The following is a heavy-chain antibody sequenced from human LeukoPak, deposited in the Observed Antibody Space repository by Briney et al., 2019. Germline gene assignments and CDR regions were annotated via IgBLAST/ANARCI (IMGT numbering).Heavy chain of an antibody. D-gene: IGHD2-8*01. CDR2: IWYDGSNK. J-gene: IGHJ4*02. CDR3: AKDDCTNGVCLGRSLDY. V-gene: IGHV3-33*06. Sequence: QTGGSLRLSCAASGFTFSSYGMHWVRQAPGKGLEWVAVIWYDGSNKYYADSVKGRFTISRDNSKNTLYLQMNSLRAEDTAVYYCAKDDCTNGVCLGRSLDYWGQGTLVTVSS. CDR1: GFTFSSYG.